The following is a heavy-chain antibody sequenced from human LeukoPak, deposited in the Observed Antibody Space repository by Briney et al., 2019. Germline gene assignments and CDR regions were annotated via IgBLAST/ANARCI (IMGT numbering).Heavy chain of an antibody. Sequence: GASVKVSCKASGYTFTGYYMHWVRQAPGQGLEWMGWINPNSGGTNYAQKFQGRVTMTRDTSISTAYMELSRLRSDDTAVYYCAKLNVLLWFGELLSWGQGTLVTVSS. V-gene: IGHV1-2*02. D-gene: IGHD3-10*01. CDR1: GYTFTGYY. CDR2: INPNSGGT. CDR3: AKLNVLLWFGELLS. J-gene: IGHJ4*02.